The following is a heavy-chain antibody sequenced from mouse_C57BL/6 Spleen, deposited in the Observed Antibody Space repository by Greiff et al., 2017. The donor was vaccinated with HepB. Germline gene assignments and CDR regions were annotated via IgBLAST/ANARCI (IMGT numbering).Heavy chain of an antibody. V-gene: IGHV8-12*01. CDR1: GFSLSTSGMG. CDR2: IYWDDDK. D-gene: IGHD6-5*01. CDR3: ARLSDDGALDY. J-gene: IGHJ4*01. Sequence: LQQSGPGILQPSQSLSLTCSFSGFSLSTSGMGVSWIRQPPGKGLEWLAHIYWDDDKRYNPSLKSRPTISKDTSRNQVFLKITSVDSENTATYCSARLSDDGALDYWGQGTSVTVSS.